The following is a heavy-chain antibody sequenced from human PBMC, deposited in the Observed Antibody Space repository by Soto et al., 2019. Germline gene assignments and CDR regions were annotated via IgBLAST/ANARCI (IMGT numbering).Heavy chain of an antibody. D-gene: IGHD6-13*01. Sequence: SVKVSCKASGGTFSSYAISWVRQAPGQGLEWMGGIIPIFGTANYAQKFQGRVTITADESTSTAYMELSSLRSEDTAVYYCARAPTQYSSSLHSDYWGQGTLVTVSS. CDR1: GGTFSSYA. V-gene: IGHV1-69*13. CDR2: IIPIFGTA. CDR3: ARAPTQYSSSLHSDY. J-gene: IGHJ4*02.